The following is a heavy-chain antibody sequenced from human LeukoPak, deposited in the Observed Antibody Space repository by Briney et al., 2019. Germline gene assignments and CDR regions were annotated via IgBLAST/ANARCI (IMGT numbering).Heavy chain of an antibody. CDR2: IYSGGST. CDR1: GFTLSRNY. Sequence: PGGSLRLSCAAPGFTLSRNYMSSGRPAPGKRLERVSVIYSGGSTYYTDSVQGRFTFPRHNSKNTLHLPINCLPAEPPALSSFSRGPSVGSGWSPDLWGQGTLVSVSS. CDR3: SRGPSVGSGWSPDL. D-gene: IGHD6-19*01. V-gene: IGHV3-66*01. J-gene: IGHJ5*02.